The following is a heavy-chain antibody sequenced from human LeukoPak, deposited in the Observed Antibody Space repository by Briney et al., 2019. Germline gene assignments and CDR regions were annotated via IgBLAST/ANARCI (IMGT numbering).Heavy chain of an antibody. CDR1: GFIFSSYG. CDR2: IRDDGGNE. J-gene: IGHJ6*03. V-gene: IGHV3-30*02. D-gene: IGHD6-19*01. Sequence: GGSLRLSCAASGFIFSSYGMHWVRQAPGKGLEWVAFIRDDGGNEDYEDSVKGRFTISRDNSKNTLYLQMNSLRPEDTALYYCARSSGGLDYYYYLDVWGKGTTVAVSS. CDR3: ARSSGGLDYYYYLDV.